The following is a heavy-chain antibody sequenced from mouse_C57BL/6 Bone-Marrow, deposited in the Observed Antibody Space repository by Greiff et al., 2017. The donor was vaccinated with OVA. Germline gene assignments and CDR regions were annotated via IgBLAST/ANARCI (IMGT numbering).Heavy chain of an antibody. D-gene: IGHD1-1*01. V-gene: IGHV1-53*01. CDR1: GYTFTSYW. CDR3: ARDYGSSYTWYFDV. CDR2: INPSNGGT. Sequence: QVQLKQPGTELVKPGASVKLSCKASGYTFTSYWMHWVKQRPGQGLEWIGNINPSNGGTNYNEKFKSKATLTVDKSSSTAYMQLSSLTSEDSAVYYCARDYGSSYTWYFDVWGTGTTVTVSS. J-gene: IGHJ1*03.